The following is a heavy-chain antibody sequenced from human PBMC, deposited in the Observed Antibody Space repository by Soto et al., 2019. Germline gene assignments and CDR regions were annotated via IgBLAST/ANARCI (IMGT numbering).Heavy chain of an antibody. D-gene: IGHD3-22*01. CDR3: ARYYYDGSGYYQTVYYFDY. CDR2: IYYSGST. CDR1: GGSISSGGYY. Sequence: SETLSLTCTVSGGSISSGGYYWSWIRQHPGKGQEWIGYIYYSGSTYYNPSLKSRVTISVDTSKNQLSLKLSSVTVADTAVYYCARYYYDGSGYYQTVYYFDYWGQGTLVTVSS. V-gene: IGHV4-31*03. J-gene: IGHJ4*02.